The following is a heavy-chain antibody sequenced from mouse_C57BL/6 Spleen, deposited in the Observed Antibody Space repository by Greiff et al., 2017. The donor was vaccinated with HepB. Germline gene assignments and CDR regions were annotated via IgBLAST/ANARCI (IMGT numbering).Heavy chain of an antibody. CDR1: GYTFTSYG. CDR2: IYPRSGNT. V-gene: IGHV1-81*01. D-gene: IGHD2-3*01. Sequence: VQLQQSGAELARPGASVKLSCKASGYTFTSYGISWVKQRTGQGLEWIGEIYPRSGNTYYNEKFKGKATLTADKSSSTAYMELRSLTSEDSAVYFCARWDGYYDKDAMDYWGQGTSVTVSS. J-gene: IGHJ4*01. CDR3: ARWDGYYDKDAMDY.